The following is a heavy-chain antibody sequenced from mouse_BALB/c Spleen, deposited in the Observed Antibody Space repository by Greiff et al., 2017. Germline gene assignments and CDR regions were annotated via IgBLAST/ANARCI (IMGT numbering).Heavy chain of an antibody. CDR1: GFNIKDTY. J-gene: IGHJ4*01. CDR3: ARTLYGNYDAMDY. V-gene: IGHV14-3*02. Sequence: EVQLQQSGAELVKPGASVKLSCTASGFNIKDTYMHWVKQRPEQGLEWIGRIDPANGNTKYDPKFQGKATITADTSSNTAYLQLSSLTSEDTAVYYCARTLYGNYDAMDYWGQGTSVTVSS. CDR2: IDPANGNT. D-gene: IGHD2-1*01.